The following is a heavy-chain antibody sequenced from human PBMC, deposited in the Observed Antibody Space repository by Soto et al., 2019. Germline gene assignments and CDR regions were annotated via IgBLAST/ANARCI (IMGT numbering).Heavy chain of an antibody. Sequence: PSETLSLTCTVSGGSISSSSYYWGWIRQPPGKGLEWIGSIYYSGSTYYNPSLKSRVTISVDTSKNQFSLELSSVTAADTAVYYCAQTEGIAAAGDGYYYYGMDVWGQGTTVTVSS. CDR3: AQTEGIAAAGDGYYYYGMDV. CDR1: GGSISSSSYY. D-gene: IGHD6-13*01. V-gene: IGHV4-39*01. CDR2: IYYSGST. J-gene: IGHJ6*02.